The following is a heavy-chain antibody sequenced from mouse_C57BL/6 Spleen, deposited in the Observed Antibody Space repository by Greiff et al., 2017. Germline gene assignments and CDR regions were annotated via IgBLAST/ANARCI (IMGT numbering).Heavy chain of an antibody. Sequence: EVKLMESGGGLVKPGGSLKLSCAASGFTFSDYGMHWVRQAPEKGLEWVAYISSGSSTIYYADTVKGRFTISRDNAKNTLYLQMTSLRSEDTAMXYSARPTYAMDYWGQGTSVTVSS. CDR3: ARPTYAMDY. CDR1: GFTFSDYG. V-gene: IGHV5-17*01. CDR2: ISSGSSTI. J-gene: IGHJ4*01.